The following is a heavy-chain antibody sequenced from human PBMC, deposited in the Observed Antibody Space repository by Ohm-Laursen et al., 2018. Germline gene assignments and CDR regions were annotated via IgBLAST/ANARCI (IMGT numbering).Heavy chain of an antibody. CDR2: ISWNSGSI. V-gene: IGHV3-9*01. D-gene: IGHD3-22*01. Sequence: SLRLSCTASGFTFSTYWMSWVRQAPGKGLEWVSGISWNSGSIGYADSVKGRFTISRDNAKNSLYLQMNSLRAEDTALYYCAKVGGYDSSGYDAFDIWGQGTMVTVSS. CDR1: GFTFSTYW. J-gene: IGHJ3*02. CDR3: AKVGGYDSSGYDAFDI.